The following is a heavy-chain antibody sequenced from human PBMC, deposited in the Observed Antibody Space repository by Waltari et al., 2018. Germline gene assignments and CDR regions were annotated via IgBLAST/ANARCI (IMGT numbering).Heavy chain of an antibody. CDR2: IYYSGST. CDR3: ARTGGPNDAFDI. V-gene: IGHV4-31*03. J-gene: IGHJ3*02. CDR1: GGSISSGGYY. Sequence: QVQLQESGPGLVKPSQTLSFTCTVSGGSISSGGYYWSWIRQHPGKGLEWIGYIYYSGSTYDNPSLKSRVTISVDTSKNQFSLKLSSVTAADTAVYYGARTGGPNDAFDIWGQGTMVTVSS.